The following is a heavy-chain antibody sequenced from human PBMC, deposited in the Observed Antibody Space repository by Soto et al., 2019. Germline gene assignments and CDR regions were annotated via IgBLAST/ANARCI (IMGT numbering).Heavy chain of an antibody. D-gene: IGHD5-12*01. J-gene: IGHJ3*01. CDR1: GFTFINTW. Sequence: GGSLRLSCAASGFTFINTWMSWVRQTPGKGLEWVGRIKSKTDGGTTDYAAPVKGRFTISRDDSKNTLYLQMNSLNTEDTAIYYFTTWVFYSGGSRQEFFDVGGQGTMVTVSS. CDR2: IKSKTDGGTT. V-gene: IGHV3-15*01. CDR3: TTWVFYSGGSRQEFFDV.